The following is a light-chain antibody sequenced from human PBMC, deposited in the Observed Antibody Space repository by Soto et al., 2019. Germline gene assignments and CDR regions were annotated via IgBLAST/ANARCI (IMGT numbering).Light chain of an antibody. CDR1: QSLLFSSNNKNY. CDR2: WAS. J-gene: IGKJ1*01. CDR3: HQDYGTST. V-gene: IGKV4-1*01. Sequence: DIVVTQSPDSLAVSLGERATIDCKSSQSLLFSSNNKNYLAWYQQKPGQPPRLLISWASTRESWVPDRFSGSGSGTEFTLTISSLQPEDVAVYYCHQDYGTSTFGQGTRVEIK.